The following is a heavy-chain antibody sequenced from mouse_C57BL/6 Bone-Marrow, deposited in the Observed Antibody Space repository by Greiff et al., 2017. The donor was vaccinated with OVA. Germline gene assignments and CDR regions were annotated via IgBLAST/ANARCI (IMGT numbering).Heavy chain of an antibody. J-gene: IGHJ1*03. Sequence: EVQLVESGPELVKPGASVKISCKASGYSFTGYYMHWVKQSHGNILDWIGYIYPYNGVSSYNQKFKGKATLTVDKSSSTAYMELRSLTSEDSAVYYCAKGYYGSSYWYFDVGGTGTTVTVSS. CDR1: GYSFTGYY. D-gene: IGHD1-1*01. CDR3: AKGYYGSSYWYFDV. CDR2: IYPYNGVS. V-gene: IGHV1-31*01.